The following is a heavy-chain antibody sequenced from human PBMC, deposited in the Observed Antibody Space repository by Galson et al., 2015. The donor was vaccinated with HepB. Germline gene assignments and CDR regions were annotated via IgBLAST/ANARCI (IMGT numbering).Heavy chain of an antibody. Sequence: SLRLSCAASGFTFSSYAMHWVRQAPGKGLEWVAVISYDGSNKYYADSVKGRFTISRDKSKNTLYLQMNSLRAEDTAVYYCARWSGVGGNSPGWFDPWGQGTLVTVSS. V-gene: IGHV3-30*04. CDR1: GFTFSSYA. CDR2: ISYDGSNK. CDR3: ARWSGVGGNSPGWFDP. D-gene: IGHD4-23*01. J-gene: IGHJ5*02.